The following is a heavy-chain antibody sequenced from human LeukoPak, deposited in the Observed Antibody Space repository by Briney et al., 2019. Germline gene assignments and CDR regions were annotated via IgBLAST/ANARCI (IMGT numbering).Heavy chain of an antibody. D-gene: IGHD1-26*01. CDR1: GGSISSSSYY. Sequence: SETLSLTCTVSGGSISSSSYYWGWIRQPPGKGLEWIGSIYYSGSTYYNPSLKSRVTISVDTSKNQFSLKLSSVTAADTAVYYCARSQWELDLYYYYYMDVWGKGTTVTVSS. V-gene: IGHV4-39*07. CDR3: ARSQWELDLYYYYYMDV. CDR2: IYYSGST. J-gene: IGHJ6*03.